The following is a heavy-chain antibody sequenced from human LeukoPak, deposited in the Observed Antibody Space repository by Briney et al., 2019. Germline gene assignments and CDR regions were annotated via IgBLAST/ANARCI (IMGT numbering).Heavy chain of an antibody. CDR1: GYTFTSYG. D-gene: IGHD1-26*01. CDR3: ARVSELLTLFSSLDYYGMDV. J-gene: IGHJ6*02. CDR2: ISAYNGNT. V-gene: IGHV1-18*01. Sequence: ASVKVSCKASGYTFTSYGISWVRQAPGQGLEWMGWISAYNGNTNYAQKLQGRVTKTTDTSTSTAYMELRSLRSDDTAVYYCARVSELLTLFSSLDYYGMDVWGQGTTVTVSS.